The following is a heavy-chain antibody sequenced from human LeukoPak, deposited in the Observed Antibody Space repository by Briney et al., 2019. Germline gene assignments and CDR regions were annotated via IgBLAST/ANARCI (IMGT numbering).Heavy chain of an antibody. J-gene: IGHJ6*02. CDR1: GFTFSRSG. CDR2: IYYDGSKK. V-gene: IGHV3-33*07. CDR3: ARGQADYFGLDV. Sequence: GGSLRLSCAASGFTFSRSGMCWVRQAPGMGLEWMAVIYYDGSKKYYADSVKGRFTISRDNSRNTLYLEMNSLRTDDTAVYYCARGQADYFGLDVWGQGTTVTVSS.